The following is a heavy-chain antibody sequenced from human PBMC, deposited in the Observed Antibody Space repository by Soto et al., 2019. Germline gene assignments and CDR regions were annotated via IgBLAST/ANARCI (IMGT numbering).Heavy chain of an antibody. CDR2: ITPDGSST. CDR1: GFTFSSYW. CDR3: ARDLIIVDTPGDDFDY. Sequence: DVQLVESGGGLVQPGGSLRLSCATSGFTFSSYWMHWVRQAPGKGLMWVSRITPDGSSTSYADSVKGRFTISRDNAKNTLYLQMNGLRAEDTAIYYCARDLIIVDTPGDDFDYWGQGTLVAVSS. J-gene: IGHJ4*02. V-gene: IGHV3-74*01. D-gene: IGHD5-12*01.